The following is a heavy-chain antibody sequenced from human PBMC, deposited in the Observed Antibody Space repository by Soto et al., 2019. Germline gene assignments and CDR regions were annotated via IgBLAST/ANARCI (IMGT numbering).Heavy chain of an antibody. J-gene: IGHJ4*02. CDR2: ISGSGGST. Sequence: GXSLELACAASGFTFSSYAIGWVRQAPGKGLEWVSAISGSGGSTYYADSVKGRLTISRDNSKNTLYLQMNSLRAEDTAVYYCAKSQARHSSGWYGIYWGQGTLVTVSS. V-gene: IGHV3-23*01. D-gene: IGHD6-19*01. CDR1: GFTFSSYA. CDR3: AKSQARHSSGWYGIY.